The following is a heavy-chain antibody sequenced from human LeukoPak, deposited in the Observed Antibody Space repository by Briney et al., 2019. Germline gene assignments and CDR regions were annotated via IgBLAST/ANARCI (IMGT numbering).Heavy chain of an antibody. CDR2: SYSGGNA. J-gene: IGHJ3*01. CDR1: GASTSAYY. Sequence: SETLSLTCTASGASTSAYYWSWIRQPPGKGLEWIGYSYSGGNANYNPSLKTRVTISIDTSENQFSLRLTSVTAADTAVYFCAHSKRGGGYYINAFAAWGQGTLVTNSS. CDR3: AHSKRGGGYYINAFAA. D-gene: IGHD1-26*01. V-gene: IGHV4-59*01.